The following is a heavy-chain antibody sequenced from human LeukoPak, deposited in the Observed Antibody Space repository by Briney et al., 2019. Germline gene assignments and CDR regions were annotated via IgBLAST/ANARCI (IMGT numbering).Heavy chain of an antibody. D-gene: IGHD2-21*02. Sequence: SETLSLTCTVSGGSISSGGYYWSWIRQHPGKGLECIGYISYSGSTYYNPSLKSRVTISVDTSKTQFSLKLSSVTAADTAVYYCARRLVTGTTDYFDYWGQGTLVTVSS. J-gene: IGHJ4*02. CDR3: ARRLVTGTTDYFDY. V-gene: IGHV4-31*03. CDR2: ISYSGST. CDR1: GGSISSGGYY.